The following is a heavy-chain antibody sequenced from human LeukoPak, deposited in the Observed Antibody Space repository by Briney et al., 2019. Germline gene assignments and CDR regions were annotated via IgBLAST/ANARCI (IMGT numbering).Heavy chain of an antibody. CDR3: AREGYSSSWNY. Sequence: GGSLRLSCAASGFTVSSNYMSWVRQAPGKGLEWVSVIYSGGSTYHADSVKGRFTISRDNSKNTLYLQMNSLRAEDTAVYYCAREGYSSSWNYRGQGTLVTVSS. V-gene: IGHV3-53*01. J-gene: IGHJ4*02. D-gene: IGHD6-13*01. CDR2: IYSGGST. CDR1: GFTVSSNY.